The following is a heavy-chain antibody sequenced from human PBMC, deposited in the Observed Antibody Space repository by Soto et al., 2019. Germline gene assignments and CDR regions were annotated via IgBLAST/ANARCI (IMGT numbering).Heavy chain of an antibody. J-gene: IGHJ4*02. CDR2: INPNSGGT. CDR1: GYTFTGYY. CDR3: ARERYDIPKKDLDY. V-gene: IGHV1-2*04. Sequence: ASVKVSCKASGYTFTGYYMHWVRQAPGQGLEWMGWINPNSGGTNYAQKFQGWVTMTRDTSISTVYMELSSLRSEDTAVYYCARERYDIPKKDLDYWGQGTLVTVSS. D-gene: IGHD3-22*01.